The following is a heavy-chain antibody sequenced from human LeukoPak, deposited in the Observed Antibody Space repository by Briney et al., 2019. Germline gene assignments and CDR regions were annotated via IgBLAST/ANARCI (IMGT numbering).Heavy chain of an antibody. CDR2: TSGSGGNT. V-gene: IGHV3-23*01. CDR3: VKGGQRYDFWRFDY. CDR1: GFTFSDYA. D-gene: IGHD3-3*01. J-gene: IGHJ4*02. Sequence: GGSLRLSCSASGFTFSDYAMSWVRQAPGKGLEWVSSTSGSGGNTYYADSVKGRSTISRDNAKNTLFLQVNSLRADDTAIYYCVKGGQRYDFWRFDYWGQGTLVTVSS.